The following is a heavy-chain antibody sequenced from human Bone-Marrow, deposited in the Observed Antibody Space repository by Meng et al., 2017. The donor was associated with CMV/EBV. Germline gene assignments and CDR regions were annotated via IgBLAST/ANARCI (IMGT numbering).Heavy chain of an antibody. J-gene: IGHJ3*02. CDR1: GGPISSGDYY. CDR2: IYYSGST. CDR3: VRASYDTLTGYHRGAFDI. Sequence: SETLSLTCTVSGGPISSGDYYWSWIRQPPGKGLEWIGYIYYSGSTNYNPSLKSRVTISVDTSKNQFSLKLTSVTAADTAVYYCVRASYDTLTGYHRGAFDIWGQGTMVTVSS. D-gene: IGHD3-9*01. V-gene: IGHV4-30-4*08.